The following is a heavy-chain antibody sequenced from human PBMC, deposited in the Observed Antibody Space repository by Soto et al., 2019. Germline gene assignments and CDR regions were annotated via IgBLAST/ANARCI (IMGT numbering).Heavy chain of an antibody. Sequence: QVHLVQSGAEVKKPGASVKVSCKGSGYGFTTYGSTWVRHAPGQGLEWMAWISAHNGNTNYAQKLQGRVTVTRDTSTSTAYMELRGLRSDDTAVYYCARGRYGDYWGQGALVTVSS. J-gene: IGHJ4*02. V-gene: IGHV1-18*01. CDR2: ISAHNGNT. CDR3: ARGRYGDY. CDR1: GYGFTTYG. D-gene: IGHD1-1*01.